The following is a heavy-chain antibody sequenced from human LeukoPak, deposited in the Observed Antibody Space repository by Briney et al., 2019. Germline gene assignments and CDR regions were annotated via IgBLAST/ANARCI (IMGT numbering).Heavy chain of an antibody. CDR2: IKQDGSEK. Sequence: GGSLRLSCAASGFTFDDYGMSWVRQAPGKGLEWVANIKQDGSEKYYVDSVKGRFTISRDNAKNSLYLQMNSLRAEDTAVYYCARDKAVAGYYYYYYMDVWGKGTTVTVSS. D-gene: IGHD6-19*01. CDR1: GFTFDDYG. J-gene: IGHJ6*03. V-gene: IGHV3-7*01. CDR3: ARDKAVAGYYYYYYMDV.